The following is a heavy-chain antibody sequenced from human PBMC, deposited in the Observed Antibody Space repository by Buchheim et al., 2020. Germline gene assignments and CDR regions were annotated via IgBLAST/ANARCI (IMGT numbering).Heavy chain of an antibody. CDR1: GFSFSTYE. CDR2: ISGSGSTI. J-gene: IGHJ6*02. Sequence: EVQLMESGGGLVQPGGSLRLSCAASGFSFSTYEMNWVRQAPGRGLEWVSYISGSGSTIYYADSAKGRFTISRDNAKSSLYLQMNSLGADDTAIYYCARDSPRYGMDVWGQGTT. CDR3: ARDSPRYGMDV. V-gene: IGHV3-48*03.